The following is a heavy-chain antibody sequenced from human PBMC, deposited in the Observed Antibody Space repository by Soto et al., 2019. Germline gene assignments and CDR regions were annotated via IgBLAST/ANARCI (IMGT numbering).Heavy chain of an antibody. D-gene: IGHD6-19*01. V-gene: IGHV1-24*01. CDR3: ATGLAVAGRRIDY. CDR2: FDPEDGET. Sequence: ASVKASCKVSGDTLTELSMHCVRQAPGKGLEWMGGFDPEDGETIYAQKFQGRVTMTEDTSTDTAYMELSSLRSEDTAVYYCATGLAVAGRRIDYWGQGTLVTVSS. J-gene: IGHJ4*02. CDR1: GDTLTELS.